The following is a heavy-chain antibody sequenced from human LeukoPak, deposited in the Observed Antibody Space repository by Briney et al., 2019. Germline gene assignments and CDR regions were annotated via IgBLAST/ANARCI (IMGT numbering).Heavy chain of an antibody. CDR3: ARDYSDAFDI. CDR2: IYTSGST. Sequence: PSETLSLTCTVSGGSISSYYWSWIRQPAGSGLEWIGRIYTSGSTKYNPSLKSRVTISVDKSKNQFSLKLSSVTAADTAVYHCARDYSDAFDIWGQGTMVTVSS. J-gene: IGHJ3*02. CDR1: GGSISSYY. D-gene: IGHD2-15*01. V-gene: IGHV4-4*07.